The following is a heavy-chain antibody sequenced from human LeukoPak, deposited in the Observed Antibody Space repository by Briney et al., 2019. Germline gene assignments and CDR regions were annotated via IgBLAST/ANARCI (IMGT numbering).Heavy chain of an antibody. CDR2: INHTGST. J-gene: IGHJ5*02. D-gene: IGHD1-1*01. V-gene: IGHV4-34*01. Sequence: PSETLSLTCGDYGGSFSGYYWGWIRHVPGKGLESIGEINHTGSTSNNPSLKSRVTISVDTSKNQFSLKLSSVTAADTAVYYCARRYKGWFDPWGQGTLVTVSS. CDR1: GGSFSGYY. CDR3: ARRYKGWFDP.